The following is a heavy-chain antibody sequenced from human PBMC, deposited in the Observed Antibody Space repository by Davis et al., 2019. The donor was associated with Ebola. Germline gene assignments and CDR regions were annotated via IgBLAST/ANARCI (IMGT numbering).Heavy chain of an antibody. CDR1: GFTFSNYW. D-gene: IGHD3-22*01. V-gene: IGHV3-9*01. Sequence: SLKISCAASGFTFSNYWMHWVRQTPGKGLEWVSGISRNSGSIAYADSVKGRFTISRDNAKNSLYLQMNSLRAEDTALYYCAKASWIVVAALYFDYWGQGTLVTVSS. CDR2: ISRNSGSI. CDR3: AKASWIVVAALYFDY. J-gene: IGHJ4*02.